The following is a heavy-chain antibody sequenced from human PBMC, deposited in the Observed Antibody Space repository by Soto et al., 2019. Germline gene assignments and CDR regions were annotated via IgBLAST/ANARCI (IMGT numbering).Heavy chain of an antibody. Sequence: QVQVVQSGAEVKKPGASVKVSCKASGYIFTSYGIHWVRQAPGQGLEWMGWISAYNGNTNYLQNLRDRLTMTTDTSPSTAYMELRSLRSDDTAVYYCARDVGLDYWGQGTLVTVSS. CDR2: ISAYNGNT. CDR3: ARDVGLDY. V-gene: IGHV1-18*01. J-gene: IGHJ4*02. CDR1: GYIFTSYG.